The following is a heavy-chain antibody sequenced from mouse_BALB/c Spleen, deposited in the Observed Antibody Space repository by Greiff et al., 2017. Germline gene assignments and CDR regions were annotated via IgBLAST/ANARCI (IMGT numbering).Heavy chain of an antibody. D-gene: IGHD2-2*01. CDR3: TRGYGYAGYCDV. V-gene: IGHV1-54*01. CDR1: GYAFTNYL. J-gene: IGHJ1*01. CDR2: INPGSGGT. Sequence: QVQLQQSGAELVRPGTSVKVSCKASGYAFTNYLIEWVKQRPGQGLEWIGVINPGSGGTNYNEKFKGKATLTADKSSSTAYMQVSSLTSDDSAVYFWTRGYGYAGYCDVWGAGTTVTVSS.